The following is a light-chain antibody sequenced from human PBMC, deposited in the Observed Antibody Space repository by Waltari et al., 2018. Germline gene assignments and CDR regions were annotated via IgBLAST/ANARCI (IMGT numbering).Light chain of an antibody. CDR1: RSNIGNNY. CDR3: GTWDSSLSGAV. Sequence: QSVLTQPPSVSAAPGQRVTISCSGGRSNIGNNYVSWYRQFPGTAPKLLIYENTERPSGIPGRFSGPKSGTSATLDITGLQAGDEADYYCGTWDSSLSGAVFGGGTHLTVL. V-gene: IGLV1-51*02. CDR2: ENT. J-gene: IGLJ7*01.